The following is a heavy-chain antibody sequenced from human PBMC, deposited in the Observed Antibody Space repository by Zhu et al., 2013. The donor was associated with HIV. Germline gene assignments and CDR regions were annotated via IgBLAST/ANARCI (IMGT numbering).Heavy chain of an antibody. V-gene: IGHV1-2*02. CDR2: INPKSGGT. CDR3: ARGGGKYYAMDV. D-gene: IGHD1-1*01. J-gene: IGHJ6*02. Sequence: QVQLVRSGAEVKKPGASVKVSCKASGYTFTGHYMYWVRQAPGQGLEWMGWINPKSGGTNNAQKFQGRVTMTRDTSISTAYMEVSRLRSDDTAVYYCARGGGKYYAMDVWGQGTTVTVSS. CDR1: GYTFTGHY.